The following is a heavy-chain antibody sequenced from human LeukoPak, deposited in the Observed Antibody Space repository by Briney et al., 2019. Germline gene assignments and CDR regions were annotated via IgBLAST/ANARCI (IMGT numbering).Heavy chain of an antibody. CDR2: ISSSSSYI. D-gene: IGHD1-26*01. CDR1: GFTFSTYS. Sequence: GGSLRLSCAASGFTFSTYSMNWVRQAPGKGLEWVSSISSSSSYIYYADSVKGRFTISRDNAKNSLYLQMNSLRAEDTAVYYCARAAYSGSLTYYFDYWGQGTLVTVSS. CDR3: ARAAYSGSLTYYFDY. V-gene: IGHV3-21*01. J-gene: IGHJ4*02.